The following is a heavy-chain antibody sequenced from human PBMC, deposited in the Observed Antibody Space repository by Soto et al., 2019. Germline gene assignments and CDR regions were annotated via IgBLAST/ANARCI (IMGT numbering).Heavy chain of an antibody. D-gene: IGHD6-6*01. CDR3: ARHPRPFWFVS. V-gene: IGHV4-30-2*01. Sequence: PSETLSLTCAVSGGSISSGGYSWSWIRQPPGKGLEWIGYMYHSGSTYYNPSLKSRVTISIDRSKNQFSLKLSSVTAADTAVYYFARHPRPFWFVSWGQGTLVNVSS. J-gene: IGHJ5*01. CDR1: GGSISSGGYS. CDR2: MYHSGST.